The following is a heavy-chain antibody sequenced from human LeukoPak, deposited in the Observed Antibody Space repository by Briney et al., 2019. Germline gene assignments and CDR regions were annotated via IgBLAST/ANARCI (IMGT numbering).Heavy chain of an antibody. Sequence: GGSLRLSCAASRFTFSTYSMNWVRQAPGKGLEWVSSISSSSSSIFYADSVKGRFTIPRDNVQNSLYLQMNRLRADDTAVYYCGFSSSGWAGFDYWGQGTLVTVSS. CDR2: ISSSSSSI. D-gene: IGHD6-19*01. CDR3: GFSSSGWAGFDY. J-gene: IGHJ4*02. V-gene: IGHV3-21*01. CDR1: RFTFSTYS.